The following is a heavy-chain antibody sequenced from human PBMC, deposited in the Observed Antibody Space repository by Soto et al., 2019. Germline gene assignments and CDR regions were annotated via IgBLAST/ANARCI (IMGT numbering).Heavy chain of an antibody. Sequence: HPGGSLRLSCVASGVTFNRCGFHWVRQAPGKGLEWVAVIWFDGSNKYYADSVKGRFTISRDDSKSTLYLQMNSLRAEDTAVYFCARDTWFGYYYYTAAWGKWTPAPVS. CDR2: IWFDGSNK. V-gene: IGHV3-33*01. J-gene: IGHJ6*03. D-gene: IGHD3-10*01. CDR3: ARDTWFGYYYYTAA. CDR1: GVTFNRCG.